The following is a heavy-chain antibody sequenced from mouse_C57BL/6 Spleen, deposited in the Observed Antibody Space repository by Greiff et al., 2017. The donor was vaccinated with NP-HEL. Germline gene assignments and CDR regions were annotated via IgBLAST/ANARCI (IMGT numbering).Heavy chain of an antibody. Sequence: EVMLVESGGGLVKPGGSLKLSCAASGFTFSDYGMHWVRQAPEKGLEWVAYISSGSSTIYYADTVKGRFTISRDNAKNTLFLQMTSLRSTDTAMYYCAREGSYGSRFDCWGQGITLTVSS. D-gene: IGHD1-1*01. CDR3: AREGSYGSRFDC. CDR1: GFTFSDYG. J-gene: IGHJ2*01. CDR2: ISSGSSTI. V-gene: IGHV5-17*01.